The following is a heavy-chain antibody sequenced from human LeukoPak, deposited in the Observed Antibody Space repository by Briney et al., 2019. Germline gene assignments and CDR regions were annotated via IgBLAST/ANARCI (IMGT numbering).Heavy chain of an antibody. Sequence: ASVKVSCNVSGYTLTELSIHWVRQAPGKGLEWMGGFDPEDGETIYAQKFQGRVTMTEDTSTDTAYMELNSLRSEDTAVFYCATPQPGRFFVGYFDYWGQGTLVTVSS. J-gene: IGHJ4*02. D-gene: IGHD3-3*01. CDR3: ATPQPGRFFVGYFDY. CDR2: FDPEDGET. CDR1: GYTLTELS. V-gene: IGHV1-24*01.